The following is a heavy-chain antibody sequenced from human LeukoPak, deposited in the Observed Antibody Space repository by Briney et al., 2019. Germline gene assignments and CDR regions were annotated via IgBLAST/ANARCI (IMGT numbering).Heavy chain of an antibody. CDR1: GGSISSSSYY. V-gene: IGHV4-39*07. J-gene: IGHJ6*03. CDR3: ARCPYCSTTRSPYYYYYMDV. CDR2: IYYSGST. Sequence: PSETLSLTCTVSGGSISSSSYYWGWIRQPPGKGLEWIGSIYYSGSTYYNPSLKSRVTISVDTSKNQFSLKLSSVTAADTAVYYCARCPYCSTTRSPYYYYYMDVWGKGTTVTISS. D-gene: IGHD2-2*01.